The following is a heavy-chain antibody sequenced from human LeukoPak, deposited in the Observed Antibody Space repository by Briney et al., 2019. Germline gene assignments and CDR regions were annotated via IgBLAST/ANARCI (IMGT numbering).Heavy chain of an antibody. CDR3: ARHVLGGYNLHDGYFDY. CDR2: IYNRGST. J-gene: IGHJ4*03. D-gene: IGHD1-1*01. V-gene: IGHV4-59*08. Sequence: PSETLSLTCTVSGGSISSYYWSWIRQSPGKGLEWVAYIYNRGSTNSNPSLQSRVTISVDTSKNQFSLNLSSVTAADTAIYYCARHVLGGYNLHDGYFDYWGQGTLVAVSS. CDR1: GGSISSYY.